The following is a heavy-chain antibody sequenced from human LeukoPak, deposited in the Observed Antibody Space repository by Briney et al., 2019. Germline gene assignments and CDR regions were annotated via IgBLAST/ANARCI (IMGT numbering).Heavy chain of an antibody. CDR1: GGSNSSFY. J-gene: IGHJ4*02. CDR3: AREVGYGDYVDY. Sequence: SETLSLTCTVSGGSNSSFYWSWIRQPPGKGLEWLGYIYYSGSTNYNPSLKGRVTISVDTSKNQFSLKLSSVTAADTAVYYCAREVGYGDYVDYWGQGTLVTVSS. D-gene: IGHD4-17*01. CDR2: IYYSGST. V-gene: IGHV4-59*01.